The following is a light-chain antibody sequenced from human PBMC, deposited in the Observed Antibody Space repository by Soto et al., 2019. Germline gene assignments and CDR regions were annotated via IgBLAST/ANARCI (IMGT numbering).Light chain of an antibody. Sequence: EIVLAQSPGTLSLSPGVRAILSCRASQTISSNYLAWYQQKPGQAPRLLIYGASSRATGIPDRFSGSGSGTDFTLTISRLEPEDFAVYFCQLYGTSPRTFGQGTKLEIK. CDR3: QLYGTSPRT. J-gene: IGKJ2*01. CDR2: GAS. CDR1: QTISSNY. V-gene: IGKV3-20*01.